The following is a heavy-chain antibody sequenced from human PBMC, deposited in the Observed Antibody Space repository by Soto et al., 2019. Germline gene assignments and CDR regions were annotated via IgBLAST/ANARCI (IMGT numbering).Heavy chain of an antibody. CDR3: ARGRGWLDY. D-gene: IGHD6-19*01. CDR1: GGSFSGYY. Sequence: SETLSLTCAVYGGSFSGYYWSWIRQPPGKGLEWIGEINHSGSTNYNPSLKSRVTISVDTSKNQFSLKLSSVTAADTAVYYCARGRGWLDYWGQGTLVTVSS. J-gene: IGHJ4*02. V-gene: IGHV4-34*01. CDR2: INHSGST.